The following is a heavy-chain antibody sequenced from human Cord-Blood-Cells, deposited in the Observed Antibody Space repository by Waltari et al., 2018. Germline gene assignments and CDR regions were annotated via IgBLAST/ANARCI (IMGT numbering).Heavy chain of an antibody. CDR3: TTSQRFLESLVYFDY. Sequence: QVQLVQSGAEVTKPGASVKVSCKVSGYTLTELSMHWVRQAPGKGLEWMGGFDPENVETIYPQKFQGRVTMTKDTTTDTAYIGRSRLRSEETTAYYCTTSQRFLESLVYFDYWGQGTLVTVSS. V-gene: IGHV1-24*01. CDR2: FDPENVET. J-gene: IGHJ4*02. CDR1: GYTLTELS. D-gene: IGHD3-3*01.